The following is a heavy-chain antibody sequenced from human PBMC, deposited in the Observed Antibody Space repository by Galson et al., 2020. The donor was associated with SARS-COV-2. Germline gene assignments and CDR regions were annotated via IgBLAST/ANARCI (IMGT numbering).Heavy chain of an antibody. CDR1: GGSISSSSYY. Sequence: LETLSLTCTVSGGSISSSSYYWGWIRQPPGKGLEWIGSIYYSGSTYYNPSLKSRVTISVDTSKNQFSLKLSSVTAADTAVYYCARDSRIQLWSFQYSPDAFDIWGQGTMVTVSS. J-gene: IGHJ3*02. CDR2: IYYSGST. CDR3: ARDSRIQLWSFQYSPDAFDI. D-gene: IGHD5-18*01. V-gene: IGHV4-39*07.